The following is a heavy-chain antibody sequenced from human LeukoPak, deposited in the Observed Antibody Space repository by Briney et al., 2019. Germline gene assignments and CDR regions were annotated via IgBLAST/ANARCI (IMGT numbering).Heavy chain of an antibody. Sequence: TETLSLTCAVYGGSFSGYYWSWIRQPPGKGLEWIGEINHSGSTNYNPSLKSRVTISVDTSKNQFSLKLSSVTAADTAVYYCARGEADIVATIDPWGQGTLVTVSS. D-gene: IGHD5-12*01. CDR1: GGSFSGYY. CDR3: ARGEADIVATIDP. V-gene: IGHV4-34*01. CDR2: INHSGST. J-gene: IGHJ5*02.